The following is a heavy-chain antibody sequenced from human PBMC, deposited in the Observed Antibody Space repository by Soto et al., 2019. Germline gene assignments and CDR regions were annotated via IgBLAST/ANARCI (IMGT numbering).Heavy chain of an antibody. V-gene: IGHV1-46*03. J-gene: IGHJ6*03. CDR1: GYTFTSYY. CDR3: ARDFNYAPSKYYYYYYYMDV. CDR2: INPSGGST. D-gene: IGHD4-4*01. Sequence: QVQLVQSGAEVKKPGASVKVSCKASGYTFTSYYMHWVRQAPGQGLEWMGIINPSGGSTSYAQKFQGRVTMTSDTSTSTVYMELSSLRSEDTAVYYCARDFNYAPSKYYYYYYYMDVWGKGTTVTVSS.